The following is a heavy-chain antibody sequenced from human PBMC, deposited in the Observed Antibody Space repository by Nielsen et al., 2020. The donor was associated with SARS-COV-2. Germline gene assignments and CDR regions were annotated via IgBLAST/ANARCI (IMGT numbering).Heavy chain of an antibody. J-gene: IGHJ4*02. V-gene: IGHV3-23*01. D-gene: IGHD3-22*01. Sequence: GGFLRLSCAASGFTFSSYAMSWVRQAPGKGLEWVSAISGSGGSTYYADSVKGRFTISRDNSKNTLYLQMNSLRAEDTAVYYCAKDREYYDPSYYFDYWGQGTLVTVSS. CDR3: AKDREYYDPSYYFDY. CDR2: ISGSGGST. CDR1: GFTFSSYA.